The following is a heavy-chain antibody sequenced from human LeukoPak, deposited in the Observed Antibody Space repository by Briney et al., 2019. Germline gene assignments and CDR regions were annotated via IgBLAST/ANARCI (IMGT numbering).Heavy chain of an antibody. CDR1: GFTFSSYA. CDR3: ARDYYGSGSYYKSFDY. D-gene: IGHD3-10*01. V-gene: IGHV3-23*01. CDR2: ISGSGGST. J-gene: IGHJ4*02. Sequence: PGGSLRLSCAASGFTFSSYAMSWVRQAPGKGLEWVSAISGSGGSTYYADSVKGRFTISRDNSKNTLYLQMNSLRAEDTAVYYCARDYYGSGSYYKSFDYWGQGTLVTVSS.